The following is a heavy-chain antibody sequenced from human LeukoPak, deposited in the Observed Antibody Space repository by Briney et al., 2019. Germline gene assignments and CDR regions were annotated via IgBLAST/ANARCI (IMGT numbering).Heavy chain of an antibody. Sequence: GASVKVSCKASGYTFTAYYMHWVRQAPGQGLEWMGWINPNSGGTNYAQKFQGRVTMTRDTSIRTAYMELSRLRSDDTAVYYCARGAEYVLLWFGEFDYWGQGTLVTVSS. J-gene: IGHJ4*02. CDR3: ARGAEYVLLWFGEFDY. V-gene: IGHV1-2*02. D-gene: IGHD3-10*01. CDR1: GYTFTAYY. CDR2: INPNSGGT.